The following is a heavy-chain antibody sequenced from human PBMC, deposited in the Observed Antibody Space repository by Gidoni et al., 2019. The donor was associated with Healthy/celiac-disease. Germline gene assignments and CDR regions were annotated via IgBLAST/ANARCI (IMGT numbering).Heavy chain of an antibody. CDR3: ATPYSGSYYRDAFDI. CDR1: GYPFTGYY. V-gene: IGHV1-2*02. D-gene: IGHD1-26*01. CDR2: INPNSGGT. J-gene: IGHJ3*02. Sequence: QVQLVQSGAEVKKPGASVKVSCKASGYPFTGYYMHWVRQAPGQGLEWMGWINPNSGGTNYAQKFQGRVTMTRDTSISTAYMELSRLRSDDTAVYYCATPYSGSYYRDAFDIWGQGTMVTVSS.